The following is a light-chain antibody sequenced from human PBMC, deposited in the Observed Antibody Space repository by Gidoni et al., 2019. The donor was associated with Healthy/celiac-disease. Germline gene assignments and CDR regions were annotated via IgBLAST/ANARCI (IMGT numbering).Light chain of an antibody. Sequence: DIQITQSPSSLSASVGDRVTITCRASQSISSYLNWYQQKPGKAPKLLIYAASSLQSGVPSRFSGSGSGTDFTLTISSLQPEDFATYYCQQSYSTSITFGQXTRLEIK. CDR2: AAS. CDR3: QQSYSTSIT. CDR1: QSISSY. J-gene: IGKJ5*01. V-gene: IGKV1-39*01.